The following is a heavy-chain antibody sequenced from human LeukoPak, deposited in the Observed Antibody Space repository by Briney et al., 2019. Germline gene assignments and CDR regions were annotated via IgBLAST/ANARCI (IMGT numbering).Heavy chain of an antibody. CDR3: AKVVGNIVLMVYARYYYYMDV. V-gene: IGHV3-23*01. Sequence: YPGGSLRLSCVASGFIFSSYAMSWVRQAPGKGLEWVSAISGSGGSTYYADSVKGRFTISRDNSKNTLYLQMNSLRAEDTAVYYCAKVVGNIVLMVYARYYYYMDVWGKGTTVTVSS. CDR2: ISGSGGST. D-gene: IGHD2-8*01. CDR1: GFIFSSYA. J-gene: IGHJ6*03.